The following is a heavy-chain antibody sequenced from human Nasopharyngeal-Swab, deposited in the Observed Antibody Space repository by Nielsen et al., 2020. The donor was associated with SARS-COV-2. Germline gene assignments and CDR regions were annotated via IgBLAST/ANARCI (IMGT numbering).Heavy chain of an antibody. Sequence: GSLRLSCAASGFTFSSYNMNWVRQAPGKGLEWVSSITTSSSYIYYADSVKGRFTIFRDNAKNSLYLQMNSLRAEDTAVYYCARDQNGYWGQGILVTVSS. CDR1: GFTFSSYN. D-gene: IGHD2-8*01. V-gene: IGHV3-21*06. J-gene: IGHJ4*02. CDR3: ARDQNGY. CDR2: ITTSSSYI.